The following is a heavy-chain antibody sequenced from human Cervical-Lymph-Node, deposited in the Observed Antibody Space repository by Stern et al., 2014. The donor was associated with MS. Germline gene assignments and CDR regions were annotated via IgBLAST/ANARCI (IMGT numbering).Heavy chain of an antibody. CDR3: ARGGGRTYFDY. D-gene: IGHD3-16*01. V-gene: IGHV4-59*01. J-gene: IGHJ4*02. CDR1: GGSINTYY. Sequence: VQLVESGPGLVKPSETLSLTCTVSGGSINTYYWSWIRQPPGQGLEWIGWIYYSGSTNYNPSLKSRVTISMDTSKNQFSLKLTSVTAADTAVYYCARGGGRTYFDYWGKGTLVTVSS. CDR2: IYYSGST.